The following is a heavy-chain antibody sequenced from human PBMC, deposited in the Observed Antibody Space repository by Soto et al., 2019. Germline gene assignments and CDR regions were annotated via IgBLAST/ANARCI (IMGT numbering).Heavy chain of an antibody. V-gene: IGHV3-23*01. CDR2: ISGSGCST. Sequence: EVQRLESGGGLVQPGGSLRLSCAASGFTFSSYAMSWVRQAPGKGLEWVSAISGSGCSTYYADSVKGRFTISRDNSKNTLYLQMNSLRAEDTAVYYCAKMREEWLRATLYYYYYGMDVWGQGTTVTVSS. CDR1: GFTFSSYA. CDR3: AKMREEWLRATLYYYYYGMDV. D-gene: IGHD5-12*01. J-gene: IGHJ6*01.